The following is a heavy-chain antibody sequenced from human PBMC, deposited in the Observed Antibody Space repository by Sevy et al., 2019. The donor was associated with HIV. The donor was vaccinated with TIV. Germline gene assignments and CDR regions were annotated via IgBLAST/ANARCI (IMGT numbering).Heavy chain of an antibody. Sequence: GGSLRLSCVVSGFTFSNVWMSWVRRAPGKGLEWVSYMSSGTSYTNYADSVKGRFTISRDNAKNSLYLQMNSLRAEDTAVYYCARDRRNYGGQYFDYWGQGTLVTVSS. CDR1: GFTFSNVW. J-gene: IGHJ4*02. V-gene: IGHV3-11*06. CDR3: ARDRRNYGGQYFDY. D-gene: IGHD1-7*01. CDR2: MSSGTSYT.